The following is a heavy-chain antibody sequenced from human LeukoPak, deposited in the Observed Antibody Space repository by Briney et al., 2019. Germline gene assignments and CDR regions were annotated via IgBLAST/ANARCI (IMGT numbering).Heavy chain of an antibody. CDR3: ARDAYSSGWYWFDP. D-gene: IGHD6-19*01. J-gene: IGHJ5*02. CDR1: GDSVSTNSAA. V-gene: IGHV6-1*01. CDR2: TYYRSKWYY. Sequence: SQTLSLTCAISGDSVSTNSAAWNWIRQSPLRGLEWLGRTYYRSKWYYDYALSVKSRITINPDTSKNQFSLRLNSVTPEDTAVYYCARDAYSSGWYWFDPWGQGTLVTVSS.